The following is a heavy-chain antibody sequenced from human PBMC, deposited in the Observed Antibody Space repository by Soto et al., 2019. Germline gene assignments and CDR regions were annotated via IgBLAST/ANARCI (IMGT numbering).Heavy chain of an antibody. V-gene: IGHV1-69*01. J-gene: IGHJ6*02. Sequence: QVQLVQSGAEVKKPGSSVKVSCKASGGTFSSYAISWVRQAPGQGLEWMGGVIPIFGTANYAQKFQGRVTITADESPSTGYIELRSLRSEDTAVYYCARGDIVVVPAATEWSPGHYYFYGMDVWGQGTTVTVSS. CDR3: ARGDIVVVPAATEWSPGHYYFYGMDV. D-gene: IGHD2-2*01. CDR2: VIPIFGTA. CDR1: GGTFSSYA.